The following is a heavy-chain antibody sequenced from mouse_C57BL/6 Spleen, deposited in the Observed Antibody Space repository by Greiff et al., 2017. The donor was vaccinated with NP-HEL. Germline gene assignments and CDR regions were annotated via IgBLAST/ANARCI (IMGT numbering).Heavy chain of an antibody. V-gene: IGHV1-36*01. J-gene: IGHJ2*01. D-gene: IGHD1-1*01. Sequence: VQLQQSGPVLVKPGPSVKISCKASGFTFTDYYMHWVKQSPGKSLEWIGLVYPYNGGTSYNQKFKGKATLTVDTSSSTADMELNSLTSEDSAVYYCARAGYYYGSSPHYFDYWGQGTTLTVSS. CDR2: VYPYNGGT. CDR1: GFTFTDYY. CDR3: ARAGYYYGSSPHYFDY.